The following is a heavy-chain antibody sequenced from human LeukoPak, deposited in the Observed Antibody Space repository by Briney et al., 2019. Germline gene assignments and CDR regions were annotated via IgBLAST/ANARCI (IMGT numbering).Heavy chain of an antibody. CDR1: GFTFSSHA. D-gene: IGHD2/OR15-2a*01. CDR2: ISGSGDTT. Sequence: PGGSLRLSCAASGFTFSSHAMSWVRRAPGKGLERVSLISGSGDTTSYADPVKGRFTISRDNSKNTLFLQMNSLRAEDTAVYFCAGSDCNSIHCYVRDYWGQGTLVTVSS. CDR3: AGSDCNSIHCYVRDY. V-gene: IGHV3-23*01. J-gene: IGHJ4*02.